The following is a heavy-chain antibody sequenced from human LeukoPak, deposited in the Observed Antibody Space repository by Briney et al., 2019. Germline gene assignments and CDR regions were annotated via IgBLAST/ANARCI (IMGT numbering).Heavy chain of an antibody. Sequence: GESLNISRKGSRYGVTRSCSCGGRLMTGKSLEWRGILYSGDSDTRYSPSFQGQVTISADKSISTAYLQWSSLKASDTAMYYCARFRGYYYDSSGYYFDYWGQGTLVTVSS. CDR3: ARFRGYYYDSSGYYFDY. V-gene: IGHV5-51*01. CDR1: RYGVTRSC. J-gene: IGHJ4*02. CDR2: LYSGDSDT. D-gene: IGHD3-22*01.